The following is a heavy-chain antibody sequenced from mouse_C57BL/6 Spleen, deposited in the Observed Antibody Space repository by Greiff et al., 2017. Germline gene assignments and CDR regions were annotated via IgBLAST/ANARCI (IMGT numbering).Heavy chain of an antibody. CDR2: INYDGSST. J-gene: IGHJ4*01. CDR1: GFTFSDYY. D-gene: IGHD1-1*01. Sequence: DVKLMESEGGLVQPGSSMKLSCTASGFTFSDYYMAWVRQVPEKGLEWVANINYDGSSTYYLDSLKSRFIISSDNAQNILYLQMSSLKTENAATYYCARDSTYYYGSGAMDYWGQGTTVTVSS. CDR3: ARDSTYYYGSGAMDY. V-gene: IGHV5-16*01.